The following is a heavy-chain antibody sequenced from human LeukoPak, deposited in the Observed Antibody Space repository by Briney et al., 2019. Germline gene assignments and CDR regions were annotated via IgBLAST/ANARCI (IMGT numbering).Heavy chain of an antibody. Sequence: ASVKVSCKASGYTFTSYYMHWVRQAPGQGLEWMGMINTSGGSTSYAQKFQGRVTMTRDMSTSTVYMELSILRSEDTAVYYCAREGGLSCTNGVCYTYNWFDPWGQGTLVTVSS. CDR1: GYTFTSYY. V-gene: IGHV1-46*01. CDR2: INTSGGST. J-gene: IGHJ5*02. D-gene: IGHD2-8*01. CDR3: AREGGLSCTNGVCYTYNWFDP.